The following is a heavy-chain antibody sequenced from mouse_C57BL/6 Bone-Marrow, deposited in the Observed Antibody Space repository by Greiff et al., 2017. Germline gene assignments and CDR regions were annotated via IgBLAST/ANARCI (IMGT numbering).Heavy chain of an antibody. J-gene: IGHJ4*01. CDR1: GFTFSSYP. V-gene: IGHV5-4*01. CDR3: ARVSTMVTPYAMDY. Sequence: EVQLVESGGGLVKPGGSLKLSCAASGFTFSSYPMSWVRQTPEKRLEWVATISDGGSYTYYPDNVKGRFTISRDNAKNNLYLQMSHLKAEDTAMYYCARVSTMVTPYAMDYWGQGTSVTVSS. CDR2: ISDGGSYT. D-gene: IGHD2-1*01.